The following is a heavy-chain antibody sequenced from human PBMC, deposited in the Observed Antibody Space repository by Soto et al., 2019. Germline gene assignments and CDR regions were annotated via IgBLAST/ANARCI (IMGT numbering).Heavy chain of an antibody. CDR3: ARKDSGYADYMDV. V-gene: IGHV4-31*03. CDR2: IYYSGGT. Sequence: QVQLQESGPGLVKPSQTLSLTCTVSGGSISRGGYYWSWIRQHPGKGLEWIGYIYYSGGTYYNPSLKSRVTISVDTSENQFSLRLSSATAADPAVYYCARKDSGYADYMDVWGKGTTVTVSS. CDR1: GGSISRGGYY. D-gene: IGHD5-12*01. J-gene: IGHJ6*03.